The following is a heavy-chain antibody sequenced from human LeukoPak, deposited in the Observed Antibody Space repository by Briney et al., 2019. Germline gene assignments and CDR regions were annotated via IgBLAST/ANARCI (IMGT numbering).Heavy chain of an antibody. V-gene: IGHV3-53*01. J-gene: IGHJ2*01. D-gene: IGHD1-26*01. Sequence: GGSLRLSCAASGFTVSSNYMSWVRQAPGKGLEWVSVIYSGGSTYYADSVKGRLTISRDNSKNTLYLQMNSLRAEDTAVYYCVREVMDGSAPYFWYFDLWGRGTLVTVSS. CDR1: GFTVSSNY. CDR3: VREVMDGSAPYFWYFDL. CDR2: IYSGGST.